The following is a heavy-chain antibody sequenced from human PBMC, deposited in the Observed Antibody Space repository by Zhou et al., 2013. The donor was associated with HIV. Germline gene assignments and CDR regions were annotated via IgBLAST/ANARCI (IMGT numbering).Heavy chain of an antibody. CDR2: INPNSGGT. V-gene: IGHV1-2*02. J-gene: IGHJ4*02. CDR3: ARDPAYCSGGSCYYFDY. D-gene: IGHD2-15*01. Sequence: QVQLVQSGAEVKKPGSSVKVSCKTSGGTFSSYAINWVRQAPGQGLEWMGWINPNSGGTNYAQKFQGRVTMTRDTSISTAYMELSRLRSDDTAVYYCARDPAYCSGGSCYYFDYWGQGTLVTVSS. CDR1: GGTFSSYA.